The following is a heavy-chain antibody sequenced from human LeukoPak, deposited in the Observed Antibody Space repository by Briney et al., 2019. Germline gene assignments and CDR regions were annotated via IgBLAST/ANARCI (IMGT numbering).Heavy chain of an antibody. V-gene: IGHV1-2*02. J-gene: IGHJ4*02. CDR1: GYTFPDSY. CDR3: ARDHHGSGSYRDY. Sequence: ASVKVSCKASGYTFPDSYMHWVRLAPGQGVEWMGWINPNSGGTNYAQRFQGRVTMTRDTSISTDYMELSRLRSDDTAVYYCARDHHGSGSYRDYWGQGTLVTVSS. CDR2: INPNSGGT. D-gene: IGHD3-10*01.